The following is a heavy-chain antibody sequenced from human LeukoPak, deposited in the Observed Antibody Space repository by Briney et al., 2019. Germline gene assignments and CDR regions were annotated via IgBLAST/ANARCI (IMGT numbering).Heavy chain of an antibody. J-gene: IGHJ4*02. CDR1: GYTFTGYL. CDR3: ARGPLMTTVTTFTY. CDR2: INPNSGGT. Sequence: ASVKVSCKASGYTFTGYLMHWVRQAPGQGLEWMGWINPNSGGTNYAQKFQGRVTMTRDTSISTAYMELSRLRSDDTAVYYCARGPLMTTVTTFTYWGQGTLVTVSS. V-gene: IGHV1-2*02. D-gene: IGHD4-17*01.